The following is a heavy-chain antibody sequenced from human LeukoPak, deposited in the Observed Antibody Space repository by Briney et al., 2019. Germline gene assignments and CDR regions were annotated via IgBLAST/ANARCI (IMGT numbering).Heavy chain of an antibody. CDR1: GFTFSSYW. D-gene: IGHD1-7*01. J-gene: IGHJ4*02. Sequence: PGGSLRLSCAASGFTFSSYWMHWVRQGPGKGLVWVSHIKSDGTDTSYADSVKGRFTISRDNAKNTLYLQMNSLRAEDTGVYYCARDLHWNSVDYWGQGTLVSVPS. CDR3: ARDLHWNSVDY. V-gene: IGHV3-74*01. CDR2: IKSDGTDT.